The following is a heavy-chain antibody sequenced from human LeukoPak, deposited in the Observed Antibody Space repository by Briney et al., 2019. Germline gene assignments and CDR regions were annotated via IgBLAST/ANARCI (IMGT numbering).Heavy chain of an antibody. CDR1: GDTFSSYA. CDR2: IIPLLGIA. CDR3: ATEEDTRELLSFEAFDI. D-gene: IGHD1-26*01. Sequence: GASVKVSCKASGDTFSSYAYNWVRQAPGQGLEWMGRIIPLLGIANYAQKFQGRVTITADKSTSTAYMELSSLRSEDTAVYYCATEEDTRELLSFEAFDIWGQGTMVTVSS. J-gene: IGHJ3*02. V-gene: IGHV1-69*04.